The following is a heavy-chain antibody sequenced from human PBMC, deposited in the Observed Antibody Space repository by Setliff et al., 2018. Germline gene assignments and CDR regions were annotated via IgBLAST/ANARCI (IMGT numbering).Heavy chain of an antibody. CDR3: ARDGQSPLVEYYFDY. V-gene: IGHV3-7*01. Sequence: PWGSLRLSCAASGFTFSTYYMSWVRQAPGKGLEWVANIKQDGSEKYYVDSVKGRFTISRDNAKNSLYLQMNSLRAEDTAVYYCARDGQSPLVEYYFDYWGQGTQVTVSS. J-gene: IGHJ4*02. CDR2: IKQDGSEK. CDR1: GFTFSTYY.